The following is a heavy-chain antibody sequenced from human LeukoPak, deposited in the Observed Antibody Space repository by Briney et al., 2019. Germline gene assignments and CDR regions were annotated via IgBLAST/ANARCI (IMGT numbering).Heavy chain of an antibody. V-gene: IGHV3-7*01. CDR2: INEDGSGK. CDR3: ARDDGDV. J-gene: IGHJ6*04. Sequence: GGSLLLSCVSSGFTFSNYWMKWVRPAPGKGLEWVASINEDGSGKFSVGSVKDRITISRDNTRNSLDLQINSLTVEDTAIYYCARDDGDVWGTGTKVTVSS. CDR1: GFTFSNYW.